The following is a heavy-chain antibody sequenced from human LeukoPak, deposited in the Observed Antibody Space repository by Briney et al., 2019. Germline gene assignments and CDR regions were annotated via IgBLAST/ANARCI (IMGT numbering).Heavy chain of an antibody. Sequence: PGGSLRLSCAASGFTFDDYGMSWVRQAPGKGLEWVSGINWNGGSTGYADSVKGRFTISRDNAKNSLYLQMNSLRAEDTALYYCARHGYCSSTSCYAPNYYYYYMDVWGKGTTVTVSS. CDR3: ARHGYCSSTSCYAPNYYYYYMDV. CDR2: INWNGGST. D-gene: IGHD2-2*01. J-gene: IGHJ6*03. V-gene: IGHV3-20*04. CDR1: GFTFDDYG.